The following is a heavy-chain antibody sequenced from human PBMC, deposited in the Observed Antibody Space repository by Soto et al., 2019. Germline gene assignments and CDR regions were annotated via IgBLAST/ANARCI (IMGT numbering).Heavy chain of an antibody. Sequence: GGSLRLSCAASGFSFSNAWMSWVRQAPGKGLEWVGRIKSKTDGGTTDYAAPVKGRFTISRDDSKNTLYLQMNSLKTEDTAVYYCTTSTGSGWYAFDYWGQGTLVTVSS. CDR2: IKSKTDGGTT. CDR1: GFSFSNAW. J-gene: IGHJ4*02. V-gene: IGHV3-15*01. D-gene: IGHD6-19*01. CDR3: TTSTGSGWYAFDY.